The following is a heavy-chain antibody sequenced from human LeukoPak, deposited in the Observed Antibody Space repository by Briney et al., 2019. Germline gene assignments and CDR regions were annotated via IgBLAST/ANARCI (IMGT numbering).Heavy chain of an antibody. Sequence: SETLSLTCTVSGYSISSGYYWGWIRQPPGKGLEWIGSIYHSGSTYYNPSLKSRVTISVDTSKNQFSLKLSSVTAADTAVYYCARVLRYCSGGNCYSGGLGYMDVWGKGTTVTISS. V-gene: IGHV4-38-2*02. CDR2: IYHSGST. J-gene: IGHJ6*03. CDR1: GYSISSGYY. CDR3: ARVLRYCSGGNCYSGGLGYMDV. D-gene: IGHD2-15*01.